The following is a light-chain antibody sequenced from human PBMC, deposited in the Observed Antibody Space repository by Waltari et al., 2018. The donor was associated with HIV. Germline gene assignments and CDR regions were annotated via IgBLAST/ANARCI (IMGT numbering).Light chain of an antibody. CDR3: QQSYGLPYT. CDR2: ATS. CDR1: QHIGIS. V-gene: IGKV1-39*01. J-gene: IGKJ2*01. Sequence: DVQMTQSPTSLSASVADTVTIVGRASQHIGISVNWYQYKHGRAPRLLVDATSNLQSGVPSRFSGSGFGTRFSLTITEIQPDDFALYFCQQSYGLPYTFGQGTRVEV.